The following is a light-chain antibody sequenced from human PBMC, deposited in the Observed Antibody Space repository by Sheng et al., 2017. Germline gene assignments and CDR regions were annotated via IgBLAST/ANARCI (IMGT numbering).Light chain of an antibody. CDR2: GAS. J-gene: IGKJ1*01. CDR1: QGISNY. CDR3: QQYYSLPPT. V-gene: IGKV1D-8*02. Sequence: AIWMTQSPSLFSASTGDRVTISCRMSQGISNYLAWYQQKPGKAPELLIYGASTLQSGVPSRFSGSGSGTDFTLTISSLQSEDFATYYCQQYYSLPPTFGQGTKVEIK.